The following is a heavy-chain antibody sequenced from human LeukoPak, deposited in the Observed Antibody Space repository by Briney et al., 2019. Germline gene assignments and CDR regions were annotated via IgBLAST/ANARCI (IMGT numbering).Heavy chain of an antibody. J-gene: IGHJ6*03. CDR3: ASSLRNCSGGSCYLYYYYYYMDV. D-gene: IGHD2-15*01. Sequence: PSETLSLTCTVSGGSISGYYWSWIRQPPGKGLEWIGYIYYSGSTNYNPSLKSRVTISVDTSKNQFSLKLSSVTAADTAVYYCASSLRNCSGGSCYLYYYYYYMDVWGKGTTVTVSS. V-gene: IGHV4-59*01. CDR1: GGSISGYY. CDR2: IYYSGST.